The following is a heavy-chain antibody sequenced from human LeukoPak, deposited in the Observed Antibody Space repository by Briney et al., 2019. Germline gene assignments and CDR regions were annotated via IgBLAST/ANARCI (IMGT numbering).Heavy chain of an antibody. Sequence: GGSLGLSCAASGFTFSSYAMHWVRQAPGKGLEWVADISYDGSNKYYADSVKGRFTISRDNSKNTLYLQMNSLRAEDTAVYYCARDWRGGSNKYYYGMDVWGKGTTVTVSS. D-gene: IGHD3-10*01. CDR1: GFTFSSYA. CDR3: ARDWRGGSNKYYYGMDV. CDR2: ISYDGSNK. V-gene: IGHV3-30*04. J-gene: IGHJ6*04.